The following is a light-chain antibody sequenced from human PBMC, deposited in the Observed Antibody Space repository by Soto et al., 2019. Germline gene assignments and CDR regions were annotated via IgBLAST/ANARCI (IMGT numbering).Light chain of an antibody. CDR3: QSHDTSLSDYV. CDR2: GNT. Sequence: QSVLTQPPSVSGAPGQRVTISCTGSSSNIGAGYDVHWYQQLPGTAPKLLIYGNTNRPSGVPDRFSGSKYGTSASLAITGLQAEDEADYYCQSHDTSLSDYVFGTGTKVTVL. J-gene: IGLJ1*01. CDR1: SSNIGAGYD. V-gene: IGLV1-40*01.